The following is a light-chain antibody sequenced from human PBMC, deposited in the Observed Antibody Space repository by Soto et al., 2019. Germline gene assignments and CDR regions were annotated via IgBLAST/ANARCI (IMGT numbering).Light chain of an antibody. CDR2: GAS. CDR1: ESVSYSY. CDR3: QKCGSSPIN. Sequence: EIVLTQSPATMPLSPVERSTLSCGASESVSYSYVAWYQLKGGQAPRLLIYGASSRATGIPDRFSGSGSGTDFTLTISRLEPEDFAVYYCQKCGSSPINFGQGTRLEIK. J-gene: IGKJ5*01. V-gene: IGKV3-20*01.